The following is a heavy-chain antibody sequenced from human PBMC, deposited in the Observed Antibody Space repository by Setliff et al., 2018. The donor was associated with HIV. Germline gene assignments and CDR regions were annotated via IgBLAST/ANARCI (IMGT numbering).Heavy chain of an antibody. J-gene: IGHJ4*02. D-gene: IGHD3-16*01. V-gene: IGHV1-46*01. CDR3: ARDLERYDYVWGSYTPPGYYFDY. Sequence: ASVKVSCKASGYTFTSYYMHWVRQAPGQGLEWMGIINPSGGSTSYAQKFRGRVTMTRDTSTSTVYMELSSLRSEDTAVYYCARDLERYDYVWGSYTPPGYYFDYWGQGTLVTVSS. CDR2: INPSGGST. CDR1: GYTFTSYY.